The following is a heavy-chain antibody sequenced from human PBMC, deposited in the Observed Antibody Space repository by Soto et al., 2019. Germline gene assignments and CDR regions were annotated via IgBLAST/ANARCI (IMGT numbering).Heavy chain of an antibody. J-gene: IGHJ4*02. V-gene: IGHV4-39*01. CDR3: SRCPGIYGVHTPYFDL. Sequence: QLQLQESGPGLVKPSETLSLTCTVSGGSLRSDNSYWDWVRQPPGKGLEGIATMSYGGRTLYRPSLRGRVTPSIATSKNQFSLKMSSVTATDTAVYFCSRCPGIYGVHTPYFDLWGQGILVIVSS. CDR2: MSYGGRT. D-gene: IGHD2-15*01. CDR1: GGSLRSDNSY.